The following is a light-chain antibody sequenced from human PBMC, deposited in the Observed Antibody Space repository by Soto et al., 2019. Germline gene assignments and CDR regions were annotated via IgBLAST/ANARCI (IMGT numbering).Light chain of an antibody. V-gene: IGKV1-5*01. J-gene: IGKJ1*01. CDR3: QYYNTFSGT. CDR2: GVS. CDR1: QSISSW. Sequence: DIQMTQSPSTLSASVGDRVTITCRASQSISSWSAWYQQRPGKAPKLLVYGVSSLETGVPSRFSGSGSGTEFALTISSLQPDDFATYYCQYYNTFSGTFGQGAKVDIK.